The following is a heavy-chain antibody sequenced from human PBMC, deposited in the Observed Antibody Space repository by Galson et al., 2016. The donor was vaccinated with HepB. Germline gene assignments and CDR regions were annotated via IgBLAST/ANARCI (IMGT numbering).Heavy chain of an antibody. J-gene: IGHJ4*02. D-gene: IGHD3-16*02. Sequence: SVKVSCKASGYTFTSYYMHWVRQAPGQGLEWMGKINPSGGSTRYAQKFQGRVTMTRDTSTSTVYMELSSLRSEDTAVYYCAADASSDYVWGTYPSLWGQGTLVTVSS. CDR3: AADASSDYVWGTYPSL. CDR2: INPSGGST. V-gene: IGHV1-46*01. CDR1: GYTFTSYY.